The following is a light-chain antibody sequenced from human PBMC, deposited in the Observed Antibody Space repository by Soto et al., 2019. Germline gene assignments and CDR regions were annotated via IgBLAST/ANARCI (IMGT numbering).Light chain of an antibody. J-gene: IGLJ1*01. CDR3: VPWDDSLXGLV. CDR2: SNN. CDR1: SANIGNNF. Sequence: QSVLTQPPSASVTPGQRVTISCSGVSANIGNNFVCWYQQLPGAAPKLLIYSNNQRPSGVPERFSGSKSGTSASLAISGLRYEDEDDYYCVPWDDSLXGLVFGTGTKVXV. V-gene: IGLV1-47*02.